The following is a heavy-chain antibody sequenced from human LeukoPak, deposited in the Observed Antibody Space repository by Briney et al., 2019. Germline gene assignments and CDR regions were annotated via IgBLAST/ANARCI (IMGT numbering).Heavy chain of an antibody. Sequence: PGKSLRLSCAASGFTFSGYTLHWVRQAPGKGLEWVAIISFDGSNAYYADSVKGRFTISRDNAKNSLYLQMNSLRAEDTAVYYCAELGITMIGGVWGKGTTVTISS. CDR1: GFTFSGYT. CDR2: ISFDGSNA. V-gene: IGHV3-30*04. D-gene: IGHD3-10*02. CDR3: AELGITMIGGV. J-gene: IGHJ6*04.